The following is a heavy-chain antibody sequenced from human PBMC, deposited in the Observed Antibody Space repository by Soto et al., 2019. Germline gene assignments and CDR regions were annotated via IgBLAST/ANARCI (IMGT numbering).Heavy chain of an antibody. CDR1: GFTFSSYG. J-gene: IGHJ4*02. CDR3: AKDFWVGSGWGGY. CDR2: ISYDGSNK. D-gene: IGHD6-19*01. Sequence: QVQLVESGGGVAQPGRSLRLSCAASGFTFSSYGMHWVRQAPGKGLEWVAVISYDGSNKYYADSVKGRFTISRDNSKNTLYLQMNSLRAEDTAVYYCAKDFWVGSGWGGYWGQGTLVTVSS. V-gene: IGHV3-30*18.